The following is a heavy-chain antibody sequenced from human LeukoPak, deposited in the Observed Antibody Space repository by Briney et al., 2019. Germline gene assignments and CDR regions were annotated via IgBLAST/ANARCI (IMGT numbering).Heavy chain of an antibody. V-gene: IGHV3-48*03. CDR3: AIDGYRSYYYYMDV. CDR2: ITGSGRPQ. J-gene: IGHJ6*03. CDR1: GFTFSDFE. D-gene: IGHD6-19*01. Sequence: GGSLRLSCAASGFTFSDFEMNWVRPAPGKGLGWISFITGSGRPQYYADSVEGRFTISRDNAKTTLFLQMDSLRVEDTAVYYCAIDGYRSYYYYMDVWGEGAAVTASS.